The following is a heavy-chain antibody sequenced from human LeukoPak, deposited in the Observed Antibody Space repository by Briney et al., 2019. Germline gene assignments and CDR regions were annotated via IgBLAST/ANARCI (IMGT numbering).Heavy chain of an antibody. CDR3: ARDLDYYGSGSVFGY. Sequence: ASVKLSCKASGGTFSSYAISWVRQAPGQGLEWMGSIIPIFGTANYAQKFQGRVTITTDESTSTAYMELSSLRSEDTAVYYCARDLDYYGSGSVFGYWGQGTLVTVSS. D-gene: IGHD3-10*01. J-gene: IGHJ4*02. CDR2: IIPIFGTA. V-gene: IGHV1-69*05. CDR1: GGTFSSYA.